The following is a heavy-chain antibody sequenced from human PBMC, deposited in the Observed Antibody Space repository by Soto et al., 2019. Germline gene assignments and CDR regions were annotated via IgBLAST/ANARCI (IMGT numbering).Heavy chain of an antibody. CDR3: ARESRSWKYFDY. D-gene: IGHD6-13*01. V-gene: IGHV3-30-3*01. Sequence: QVQLVESGGGVVQPGRSLRLSCAASGFTFSSYAMHWVRQAPGKGLEWVAVISYDGSNKYYADSVKGRFTISRDNSKNPLYLRMNSLRAEDTAVYYCARESRSWKYFDYCGQGTLVTVSS. CDR1: GFTFSSYA. CDR2: ISYDGSNK. J-gene: IGHJ4*02.